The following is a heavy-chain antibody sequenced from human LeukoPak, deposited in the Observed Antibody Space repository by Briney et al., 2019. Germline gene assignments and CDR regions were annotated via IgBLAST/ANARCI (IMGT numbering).Heavy chain of an antibody. V-gene: IGHV1-3*01. CDR3: ARWLQLQGDTFDI. J-gene: IGHJ3*02. CDR1: GYTFTSYA. Sequence: GASVKVSCKASGYTFTSYAMHWVRQAPGQRLEWMGWINAGNGNTKYSQKFQGRVTFTRDTSASTAYMELSSLRSDDTAVYYCARWLQLQGDTFDIWGQGTMVTVSS. D-gene: IGHD5-24*01. CDR2: INAGNGNT.